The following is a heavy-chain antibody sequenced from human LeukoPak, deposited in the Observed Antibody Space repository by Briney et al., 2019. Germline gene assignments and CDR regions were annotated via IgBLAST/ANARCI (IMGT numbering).Heavy chain of an antibody. D-gene: IGHD6-13*01. CDR1: GGSISSYY. V-gene: IGHV4-59*01. Sequence: SETLSLTCTVSGGSISSYYWSWIRQPPGKGLEWIGYIYYSGSTNYNPSLKSRVTISVDTSKNQFSLKLSSVTAADTAVYYCARDLFTSSWYRWFDPWGQGTLVTVSS. J-gene: IGHJ5*02. CDR2: IYYSGST. CDR3: ARDLFTSSWYRWFDP.